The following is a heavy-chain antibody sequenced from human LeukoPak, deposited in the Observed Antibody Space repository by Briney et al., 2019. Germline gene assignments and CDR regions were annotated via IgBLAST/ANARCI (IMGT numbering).Heavy chain of an antibody. J-gene: IGHJ3*02. CDR2: ISSYNGST. CDR1: GYTFTSYA. V-gene: IGHV1-18*01. D-gene: IGHD2-15*01. Sequence: GASVKVSCKASGYTFTSYAITWVRQAPGQGLEWMGWISSYNGSTNYAQKLQGRVTMTTETSTSTAYMELRSLRSDDTAVYYCARVTLSEIVVFDIWGQGTMVTVSS. CDR3: ARVTLSEIVVFDI.